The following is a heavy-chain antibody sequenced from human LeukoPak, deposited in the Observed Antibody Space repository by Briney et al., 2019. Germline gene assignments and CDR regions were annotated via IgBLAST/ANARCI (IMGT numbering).Heavy chain of an antibody. CDR2: ISSSSSYI. J-gene: IGHJ4*02. V-gene: IGHV3-21*01. Sequence: GGSLRLSCAASGFTFSSYGMNWFRQAPGKGLEWVSSISSSSSYIYYADSVKGRFTISRDNAKNSLYLQMNSLRAEDTAVYYCARALGTYRRGYSGYAFDYWGQGTLVTVSS. CDR1: GFTFSSYG. D-gene: IGHD5-12*01. CDR3: ARALGTYRRGYSGYAFDY.